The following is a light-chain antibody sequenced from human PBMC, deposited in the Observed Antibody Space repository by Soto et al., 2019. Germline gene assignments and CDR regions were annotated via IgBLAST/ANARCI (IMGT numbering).Light chain of an antibody. V-gene: IGLV2-14*01. CDR3: SAYRISNTLL. CDR2: EVS. Sequence: QSALTQPASVSGSPGQSITISCTGTSSDVGDYDYVSWYQQYAGKAPKMLIYEVSNRPSGVSNRFSGSKSGTTASLTISGLQAEDEADYYCSAYRISNTLLFGGGTKLTVL. J-gene: IGLJ2*01. CDR1: SSDVGDYDY.